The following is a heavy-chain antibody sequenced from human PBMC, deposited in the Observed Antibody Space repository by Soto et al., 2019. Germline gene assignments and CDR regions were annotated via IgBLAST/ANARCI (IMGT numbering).Heavy chain of an antibody. J-gene: IGHJ5*02. Sequence: TLRLTSVASGGSISSGGYYGSWIRQPPGKGLEWIGYIYHSGSTYYNPSLKSRVTISVDRSKNQFSLKLSSVTAADTAVYYCARGTGWFDPWGQGTLGAVPQ. CDR2: IYHSGST. CDR1: GGSISSGGYY. V-gene: IGHV4-30-2*01. CDR3: ARGTGWFDP.